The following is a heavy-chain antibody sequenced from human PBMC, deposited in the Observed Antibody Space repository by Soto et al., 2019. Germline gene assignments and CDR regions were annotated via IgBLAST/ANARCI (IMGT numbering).Heavy chain of an antibody. Sequence: SVKVSCKASGYTFTRYGINWVRQATGQGLEWMGWMNPNSGNTGYAQKFQGRVTMTRNTSISTAYMELSSLRSEDTAVYYCASEGTMVRGTDNWFDPWGQGTLVTVSS. D-gene: IGHD3-10*01. V-gene: IGHV1-8*01. CDR1: GYTFTRYG. CDR3: ASEGTMVRGTDNWFDP. J-gene: IGHJ5*02. CDR2: MNPNSGNT.